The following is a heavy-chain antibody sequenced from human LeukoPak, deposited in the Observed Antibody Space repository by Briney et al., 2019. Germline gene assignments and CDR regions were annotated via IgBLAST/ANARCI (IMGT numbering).Heavy chain of an antibody. Sequence: SVKVSCKASGGTFSSYAISWVRQAPGQGLEWMGGIIPIFGTANYAQKFQGRVTITADESTSTAYMELSSLRSEDTAVYYCARDLRITMVRGVDDAFDIWGQETMVTVSS. J-gene: IGHJ3*02. V-gene: IGHV1-69*01. CDR2: IIPIFGTA. CDR1: GGTFSSYA. CDR3: ARDLRITMVRGVDDAFDI. D-gene: IGHD3-10*01.